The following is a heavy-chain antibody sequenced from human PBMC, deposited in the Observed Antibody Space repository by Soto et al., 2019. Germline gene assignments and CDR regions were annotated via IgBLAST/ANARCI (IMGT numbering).Heavy chain of an antibody. V-gene: IGHV1-46*01. D-gene: IGHD3-22*01. Sequence: ASVKVSCKASGYTFTSYYMHWVRQAPGQGLEWMGIINPSGGSTSYAQKFQGRVTMTRDTSTSTVYMELSSLRSEDTAVYYCARSHTYYYDSTGYYSIDYWGQGTLVTVSS. CDR1: GYTFTSYY. J-gene: IGHJ4*02. CDR3: ARSHTYYYDSTGYYSIDY. CDR2: INPSGGST.